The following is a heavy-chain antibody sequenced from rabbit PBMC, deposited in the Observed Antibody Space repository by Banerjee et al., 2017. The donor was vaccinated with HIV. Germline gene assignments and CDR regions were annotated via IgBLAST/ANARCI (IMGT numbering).Heavy chain of an antibody. CDR1: KFSFSNSYY. Sequence: QRLVESGGDLVKPGTSLTLTCTASKFSFSNSYYMCWVRQAPGKGLECIACIYTGGSGSTYYANWAKGRFTISKTSSTTVTLQMTSLTVADTATYFCARGSATMTMVITGFYLSLWGPGTLVTVS. CDR2: IYTGGSGST. D-gene: IGHD2-1*01. V-gene: IGHV1S40*01. J-gene: IGHJ4*01. CDR3: ARGSATMTMVITGFYLSL.